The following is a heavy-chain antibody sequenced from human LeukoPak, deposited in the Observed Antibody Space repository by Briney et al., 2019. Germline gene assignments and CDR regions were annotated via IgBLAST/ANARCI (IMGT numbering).Heavy chain of an antibody. CDR1: GFTFSSYS. V-gene: IGHV3-48*01. CDR3: SRGAARMVEMGTIISFEY. D-gene: IGHD5-24*01. J-gene: IGHJ4*02. CDR2: ISSRSSPI. Sequence: GGSLRLSCAASGFTFSSYSINWVRHAPGEGLEWVSYISSRSSPIYYGDSVNGRFTISRDNSKKTLYLQMNTLRVEDTAGYYCSRGAARMVEMGTIISFEYWGQGTLVTVS.